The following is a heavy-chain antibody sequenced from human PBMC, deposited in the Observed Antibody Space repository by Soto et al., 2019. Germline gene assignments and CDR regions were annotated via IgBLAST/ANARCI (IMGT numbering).Heavy chain of an antibody. CDR1: GYSISSSNW. D-gene: IGHD3-10*01. Sequence: PSETLSLTCAVSGYSISSSNWWGWIRQPPGKGLEWNGYIYYSGSTNYNPSLKSRVTISVDTSKNQFSLKLSSVTAADTAVYYCARHSPKSFGEHTNWFDPWGQGTLVTVSS. J-gene: IGHJ5*02. CDR3: ARHSPKSFGEHTNWFDP. CDR2: IYYSGST. V-gene: IGHV4-28*01.